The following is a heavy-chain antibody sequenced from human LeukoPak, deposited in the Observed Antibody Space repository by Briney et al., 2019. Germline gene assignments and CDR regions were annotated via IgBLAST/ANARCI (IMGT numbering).Heavy chain of an antibody. Sequence: PSQTLSLTCTVSGGSISSGSYYWSSIRQPAGKGLEWIGRIYTSGSTNYNPSLKSRVTIAVDTSKNQFSLKLSSVTAADTAVYYCAGAQVSLRFLENKGLFVPWRQGTVVSVSS. V-gene: IGHV4-61*02. CDR3: AGAQVSLRFLENKGLFVP. D-gene: IGHD3-3*01. J-gene: IGHJ5*02. CDR1: GGSISSGSYY. CDR2: IYTSGST.